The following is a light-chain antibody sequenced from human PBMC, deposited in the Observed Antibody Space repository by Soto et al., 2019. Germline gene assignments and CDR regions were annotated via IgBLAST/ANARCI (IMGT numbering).Light chain of an antibody. CDR1: SSDVGAYNY. Sequence: QLVLTQPASVSGSPGQSITISCTGTSSDVGAYNYVSWYQQHPGKVPKLMIYDVYSRPSGVSNRFSGSKSGNTASLTISGLQAEDEADYYCSAYTTSNTHVFGGGAKVTVL. CDR2: DVY. V-gene: IGLV2-14*01. J-gene: IGLJ1*01. CDR3: SAYTTSNTHV.